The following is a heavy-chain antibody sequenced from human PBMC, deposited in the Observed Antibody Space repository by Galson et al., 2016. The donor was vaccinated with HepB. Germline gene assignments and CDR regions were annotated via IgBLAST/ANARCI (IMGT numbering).Heavy chain of an antibody. J-gene: IGHJ4*02. CDR1: GFSLSTRGVA. D-gene: IGHD1-7*01. Sequence: PALVKPTQSLTLTCTFSGFSLSTRGVAVNWIRQPPGKALEWLAPIYWDDDKRYSPSPKSRLTITKGTSKNQVVLTMTNMDPVDSATYYCVQELDYFVNWVQGTLVTVSS. V-gene: IGHV2-5*02. CDR2: IYWDDDK. CDR3: VQELDYFVN.